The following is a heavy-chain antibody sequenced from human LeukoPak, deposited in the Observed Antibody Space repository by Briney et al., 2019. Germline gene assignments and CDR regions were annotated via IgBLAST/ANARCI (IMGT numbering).Heavy chain of an antibody. V-gene: IGHV3-7*01. CDR1: GFTFSSYW. CDR3: ARDPDYYSYYYYYMDV. CDR2: IKQDGSEK. J-gene: IGHJ6*03. Sequence: GGSLRLSCAASGFTFSSYWMSWVRQAPGKGLEWVASIKQDGSEKYYVDSVKGRFTISRDNAKNSLYLQMNSLRAEDTAVYYCARDPDYYSYYYYYMDVWGKGTTVTISS. D-gene: IGHD3-22*01.